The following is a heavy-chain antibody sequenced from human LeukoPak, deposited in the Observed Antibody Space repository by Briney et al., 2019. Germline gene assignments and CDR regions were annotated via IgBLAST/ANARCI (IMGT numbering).Heavy chain of an antibody. CDR2: IHYTGST. CDR1: GGSINNYY. J-gene: IGHJ6*03. V-gene: IGHV4-59*01. D-gene: IGHD6-19*01. Sequence: SETLSLTCTVSGGSINNYYWAWIRQPPHKGLEWIALIHYTGSTNYHPSLQSRLSMSVDTSKNQFSLKLNSATAADTAVYYCARGTAVAGRGTYYYYMDVWGKGTTVTISS. CDR3: ARGTAVAGRGTYYYYMDV.